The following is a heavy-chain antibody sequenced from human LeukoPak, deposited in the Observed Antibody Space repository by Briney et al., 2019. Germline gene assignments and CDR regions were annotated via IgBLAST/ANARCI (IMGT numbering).Heavy chain of an antibody. CDR3: ARGNKIWRAYYYYYYMDV. CDR1: GGSISSSSYY. V-gene: IGHV4-39*07. CDR2: IYYSGST. Sequence: SETLSLTCTVSGGSISSSSYYWGWIRQPPGKGLEWIGSIYYSGSTYYNPSLKSRVTISVDTSKNQFSLKLSSVTAADTAVYYCARGNKIWRAYYYYYYMDVWGKGTTVTVSS. J-gene: IGHJ6*03. D-gene: IGHD1/OR15-1a*01.